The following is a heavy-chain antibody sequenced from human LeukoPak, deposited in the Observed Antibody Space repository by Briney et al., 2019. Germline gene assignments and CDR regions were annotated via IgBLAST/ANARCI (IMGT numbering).Heavy chain of an antibody. Sequence: KASETLSLTCTVSGSSISSYYWKWIRQSAGKGLEWLGYIYYTGATNYNPSLKSLVTISLDTSKNQFSLKLSSVTAADTAVYYCARGLRGGDYQLLPFGHWGQGTLVTVSS. CDR2: IYYTGAT. D-gene: IGHD2-15*01. J-gene: IGHJ4*02. V-gene: IGHV4-59*01. CDR1: GSSISSYY. CDR3: ARGLRGGDYQLLPFGH.